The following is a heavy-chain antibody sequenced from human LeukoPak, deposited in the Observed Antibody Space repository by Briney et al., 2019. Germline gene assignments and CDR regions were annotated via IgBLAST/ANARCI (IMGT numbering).Heavy chain of an antibody. CDR3: ARDRLKYCSSTSCLNTYMDV. Sequence: ASVKVSCKASGYTFTGYYMHWVRQAPGQGLEWMGWINPNSGGTNYAQKFQGRVTMTRDTSISTAYMELSRLRSDDTAVYYCARDRLKYCSSTSCLNTYMDVWGKGTTVTVSS. D-gene: IGHD2-2*01. V-gene: IGHV1-2*02. J-gene: IGHJ6*03. CDR1: GYTFTGYY. CDR2: INPNSGGT.